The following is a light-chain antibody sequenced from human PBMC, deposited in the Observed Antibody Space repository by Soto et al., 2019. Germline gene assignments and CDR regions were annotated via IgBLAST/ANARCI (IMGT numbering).Light chain of an antibody. CDR3: QQYGSSGT. J-gene: IGKJ1*01. CDR2: GAS. CDR1: QSVNSRY. Sequence: EIVLTQSPGTLSLSPGERDTLSCRASQSVNSRYLAWYQQKAGQAPRLLIYGASNRATGIPDRFSGSGSGTDFTLTISRLEPEDFAVYYCQQYGSSGTFGQGTKVDIK. V-gene: IGKV3-20*01.